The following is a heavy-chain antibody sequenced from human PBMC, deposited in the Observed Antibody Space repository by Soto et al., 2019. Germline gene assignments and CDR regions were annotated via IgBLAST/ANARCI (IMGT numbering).Heavy chain of an antibody. J-gene: IGHJ6*02. CDR1: GGTFSSYA. CDR2: IIPIFGTA. CDR3: ARADCSGGSCADYYYGMDV. Sequence: QVQLVQSGAEVKKPGSSVKVSCKASGGTFSSYAISWVRQAPGQGLEWMGGIIPIFGTANYAQKFQGRVTITADESTSTAYMELSSLRSEDMAVYYCARADCSGGSCADYYYGMDVWGQGTTVTVSS. D-gene: IGHD2-15*01. V-gene: IGHV1-69*01.